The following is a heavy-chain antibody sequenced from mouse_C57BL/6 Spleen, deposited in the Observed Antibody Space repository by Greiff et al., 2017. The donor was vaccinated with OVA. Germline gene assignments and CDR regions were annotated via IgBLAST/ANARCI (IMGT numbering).Heavy chain of an antibody. V-gene: IGHV5-17*01. CDR2: ISSGSSTI. D-gene: IGHD1-1*01. J-gene: IGHJ1*03. CDR3: ARERGSSYELEYFDV. Sequence: EVMLVESGGGLVKPGGSLKLSCAASGFTFSDYGMHWVRQAPEKGLEWVAYISSGSSTIYYADTVKGRFTISRDNAKNTLFLQMTSLRSEDTAMYYCARERGSSYELEYFDVWGTGTTVTVSS. CDR1: GFTFSDYG.